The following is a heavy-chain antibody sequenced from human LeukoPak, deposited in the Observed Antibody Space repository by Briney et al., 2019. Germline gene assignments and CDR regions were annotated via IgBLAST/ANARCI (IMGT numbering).Heavy chain of an antibody. D-gene: IGHD3-22*01. J-gene: IGHJ4*02. CDR3: ARVSYYDSSGDTADY. CDR2: IIPIFGTA. CDR1: GGPFSSYA. V-gene: IGHV1-69*05. Sequence: PGSSVKVSCKASGGPFSSYAISWVRQAPGQELEWMGGIIPIFGTANYAQKFQGRVTITTDEPTSTAYMELSSLRSEDTAVYYCARVSYYDSSGDTADYWGQGTPVTVSS.